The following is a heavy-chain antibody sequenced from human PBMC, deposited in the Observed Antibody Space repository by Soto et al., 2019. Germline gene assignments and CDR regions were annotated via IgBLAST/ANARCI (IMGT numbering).Heavy chain of an antibody. CDR3: ARVNYGGNSSPFDY. J-gene: IGHJ4*02. Sequence: SVKVSCKASGGTFSSYAISWVRQAPGQGLEWMGGIIPIFGTANYAQKFQGRVTITADESTSTAYMELSSLRSEDTAVYYCARVNYGGNSSPFDYWGQGTLVTVSS. CDR2: IIPIFGTA. CDR1: GGTFSSYA. D-gene: IGHD4-17*01. V-gene: IGHV1-69*13.